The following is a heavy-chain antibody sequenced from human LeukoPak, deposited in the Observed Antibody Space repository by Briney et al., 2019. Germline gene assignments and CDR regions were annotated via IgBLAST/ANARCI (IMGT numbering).Heavy chain of an antibody. D-gene: IGHD7-27*01. CDR1: GYTFTAYY. Sequence: ASVKVSCKASGYTFTAYYIHWVRQAPGQGLEWMGWINPNTGGTNYAQKFQGRVTMTRDTSINTAYMDLSRLTSDDTALYYCARDHNSENWGSLGGWGQGTLVTVSS. CDR2: INPNTGGT. J-gene: IGHJ4*02. CDR3: ARDHNSENWGSLGG. V-gene: IGHV1-2*02.